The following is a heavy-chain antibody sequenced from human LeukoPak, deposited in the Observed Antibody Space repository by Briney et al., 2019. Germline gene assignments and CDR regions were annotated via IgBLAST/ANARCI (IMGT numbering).Heavy chain of an antibody. CDR1: GFTFSSYA. Sequence: GGSLRLSCAASGFTFSSYAMHWVRQAPGKGLEWVAVISYDGSNKYYADSVKGRFTISRDNSKNTLYLQMNSLRAEDTAVYYCARDLYDYVWGSYRSLDAFDIWGQGTMVTVSS. D-gene: IGHD3-16*02. V-gene: IGHV3-30-3*01. J-gene: IGHJ3*02. CDR2: ISYDGSNK. CDR3: ARDLYDYVWGSYRSLDAFDI.